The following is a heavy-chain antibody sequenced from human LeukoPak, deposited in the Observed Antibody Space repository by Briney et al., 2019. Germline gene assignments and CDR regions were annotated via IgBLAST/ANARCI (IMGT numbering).Heavy chain of an antibody. CDR3: AREGEYFYDSTGYYSWDF. V-gene: IGHV1-18*01. J-gene: IGHJ4*02. Sequence: GASVKVSCKASGYTFTSYGISWVRQAPGQGLEWMGWISAYNGNTNYAQKLQGRVTMTTDTSTSTAYMELRSLRSDDTAVYYCAREGEYFYDSTGYYSWDFWGQGTLVTVSS. CDR1: GYTFTSYG. CDR2: ISAYNGNT. D-gene: IGHD3-22*01.